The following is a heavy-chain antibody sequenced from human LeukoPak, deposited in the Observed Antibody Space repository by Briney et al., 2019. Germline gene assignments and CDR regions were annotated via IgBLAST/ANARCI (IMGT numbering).Heavy chain of an antibody. CDR1: GFTFDDYG. D-gene: IGHD3-22*01. J-gene: IGHJ4*02. V-gene: IGHV3-20*04. CDR2: INWNGGST. Sequence: GESLKISCAASGFTFDDYGMSWVRQVPGKGLEWVSGINWNGGSTGYADSVKGRFTISRDNAKNSLYLQMNSLRAEDTALYYCARSRHSYDSSGFPHYWGQGTLVTVSS. CDR3: ARSRHSYDSSGFPHY.